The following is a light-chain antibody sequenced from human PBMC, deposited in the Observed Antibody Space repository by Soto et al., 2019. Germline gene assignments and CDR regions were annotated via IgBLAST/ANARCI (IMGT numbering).Light chain of an antibody. J-gene: IGKJ4*01. Sequence: DIVMTQAPDSLAVSLGESSTINCKSSQIVLSSSNNKNYLAWYQQKPRQPPTLLIYWASTRESGVPDRFSGSGSGTDFTLTITRLEPEDFAVYFCQQYGVSPATFGGGTKVDI. V-gene: IGKV4-1*01. CDR3: QQYGVSPAT. CDR1: QIVLSSSNNKNY. CDR2: WAS.